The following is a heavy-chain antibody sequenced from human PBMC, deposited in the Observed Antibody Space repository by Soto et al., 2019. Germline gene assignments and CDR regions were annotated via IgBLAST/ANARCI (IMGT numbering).Heavy chain of an antibody. D-gene: IGHD2-8*02. Sequence: GGSLRLSCAVSGFICSSYDMSWVRQAPGKGLEWVSTILVGGSTHYEDSVKGRFTISRDTSKNTVYLQMNSLTAGDTAVYYCAKATATGGGAFEIYGQGTLVTVSS. V-gene: IGHV3-23*01. CDR3: AKATATGGGAFEI. CDR2: ILVGGST. J-gene: IGHJ3*02. CDR1: GFICSSYD.